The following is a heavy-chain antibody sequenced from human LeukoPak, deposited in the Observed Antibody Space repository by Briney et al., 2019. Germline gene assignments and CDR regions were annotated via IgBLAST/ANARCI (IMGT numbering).Heavy chain of an antibody. V-gene: IGHV4-34*01. CDR3: TRGQDQYRLGS. CDR2: IHPSGSS. CDR1: GYSFSNYY. Sequence: SETLSLTCDVSGYSFSNYYWAWIRQPPGKGLEWIGEIHPSGSSDYSPSLRSRVTISHDTSKNQFSLKMNSVTAADTALYYCTRGQDQYRLGSWGQGVLVTVSS. D-gene: IGHD5-18*01. J-gene: IGHJ5*02.